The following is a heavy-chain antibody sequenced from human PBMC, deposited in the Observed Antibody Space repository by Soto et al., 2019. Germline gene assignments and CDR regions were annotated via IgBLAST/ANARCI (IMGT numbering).Heavy chain of an antibody. CDR3: ARGGRGYSSAPRYYFDY. V-gene: IGHV1-69*01. CDR2: IIPIFATV. J-gene: IGHJ4*02. Sequence: QVQLVQSGSEVKKPGSSVKVSCKASGGSFSSNPISWVRQAPGQGLEWMAGIIPIFATVHYAQKFQGRVTITADESTSTAYMELTSLRSKDTAGYFCARGGRGYSSAPRYYFDYWGQGTLVTVSS. D-gene: IGHD5-18*01. CDR1: GGSFSSNP.